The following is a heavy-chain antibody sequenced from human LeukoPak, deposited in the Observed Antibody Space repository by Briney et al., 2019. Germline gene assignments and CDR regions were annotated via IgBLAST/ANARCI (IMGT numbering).Heavy chain of an antibody. CDR3: ARDQYCSSTSCFDY. D-gene: IGHD2-2*01. Sequence: GGSLRLSCTASGFTFDNYWMTWVRQPPGKGLEWVANIKQDGGERYYVDSVRGRFTISRDNSKNSLYLQMNSLRAEDTAVYYCARDQYCSSTSCFDYWGQGTLVTVSS. J-gene: IGHJ4*02. V-gene: IGHV3-7*01. CDR1: GFTFDNYW. CDR2: IKQDGGER.